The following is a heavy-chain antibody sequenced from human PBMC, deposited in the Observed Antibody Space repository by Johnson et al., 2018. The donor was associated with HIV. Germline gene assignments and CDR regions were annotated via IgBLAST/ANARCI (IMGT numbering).Heavy chain of an antibody. D-gene: IGHD3-9*01. Sequence: QVQLVESGGGLVKPGGSLRLSCAASGFTFSNAWMSWVRQAPGKGLEWVSYISSSGSTIYYADSVKGRFTISRDNAKNSLFLQMNSLRAEDTAVYYCAREGLVDILTGLAFDIWGHGTMVTVSS. CDR3: AREGLVDILTGLAFDI. CDR1: GFTFSNAW. V-gene: IGHV3-11*04. J-gene: IGHJ3*02. CDR2: ISSSGSTI.